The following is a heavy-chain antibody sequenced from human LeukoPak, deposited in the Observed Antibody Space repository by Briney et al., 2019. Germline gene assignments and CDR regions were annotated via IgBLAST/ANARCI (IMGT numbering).Heavy chain of an antibody. Sequence: SETLSLTCAVYGGSFSGYYWSWIRQPPGKGLEWIGEINHSGSTNYNPSLKSRVTISVDTSKNQFSLKLSSVTAADTAVYYCARRRASYVVQYYFDYWGQGTLVSVSS. CDR2: INHSGST. CDR3: ARRRASYVVQYYFDY. J-gene: IGHJ4*02. CDR1: GGSFSGYY. V-gene: IGHV4-34*01. D-gene: IGHD5-18*01.